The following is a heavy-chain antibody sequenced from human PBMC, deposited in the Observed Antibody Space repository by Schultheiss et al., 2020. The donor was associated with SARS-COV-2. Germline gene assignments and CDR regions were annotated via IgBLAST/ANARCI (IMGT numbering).Heavy chain of an antibody. V-gene: IGHV4-59*12. Sequence: SETLSLTCTVSGGSISSYYWSWIRQPPGKGLEWIGYIYYSGSTNYNPSLKSRVTISVDTSKNQFSLKLSSVTAADTAVYYCARIMGCSSSSCYTGNLDYWGQGTLVTVSS. CDR2: IYYSGST. CDR1: GGSISSYY. J-gene: IGHJ4*02. D-gene: IGHD2-2*02. CDR3: ARIMGCSSSSCYTGNLDY.